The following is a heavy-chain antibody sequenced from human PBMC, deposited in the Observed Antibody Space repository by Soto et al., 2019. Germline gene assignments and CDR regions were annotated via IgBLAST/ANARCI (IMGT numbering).Heavy chain of an antibody. D-gene: IGHD3-9*01. CDR2: IYTSGST. CDR3: ARDLGSTYSDLLPGYYHYNWFDP. V-gene: IGHV4-4*07. J-gene: IGHJ5*02. Sequence: SETLSLTCTVSGGSISSYYWSWIRQPAGKGLEWIGRIYTSGSTNYNPSLKSRVTMSVDTSKNQFSLKLSSVTAADTAVYYCARDLGSTYSDLLPGYYHYNWFDPWGQGTLVTAYS. CDR1: GGSISSYY.